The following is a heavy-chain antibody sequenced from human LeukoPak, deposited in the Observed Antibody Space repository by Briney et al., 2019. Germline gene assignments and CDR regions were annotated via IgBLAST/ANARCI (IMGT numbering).Heavy chain of an antibody. J-gene: IGHJ3*01. CDR2: IWAAGNDD. D-gene: IGHD3-22*01. CDR1: GFSFSLYG. V-gene: IGHV3-33*01. Sequence: PGRSLRLSCGASGFSFSLYGMHWVRQAPGKGLEWVAFIWAAGNDDFYADSVKGRFTISRDNSKNMVYLQMNSLRAEDTALYYCVGDPPNSGYAFQVGGHGTVVTVSS. CDR3: VGDPPNSGYAFQV.